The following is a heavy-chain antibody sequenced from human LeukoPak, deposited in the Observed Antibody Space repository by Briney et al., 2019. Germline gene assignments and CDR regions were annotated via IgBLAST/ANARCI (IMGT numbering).Heavy chain of an antibody. Sequence: PGGSLRLSCAASGFTFSSYAMEWVRQAPGKGLEWVSSITGSSDSIYYADSVKGRFTISRDNAKNSVYLQMNSLRAEDTAVYYCARLVCSTIPCCGKFYFDSWGQGTLVPVSS. J-gene: IGHJ4*02. CDR2: ITGSSDSI. CDR3: ARLVCSTIPCCGKFYFDS. V-gene: IGHV3-21*01. D-gene: IGHD2-2*01. CDR1: GFTFSSYA.